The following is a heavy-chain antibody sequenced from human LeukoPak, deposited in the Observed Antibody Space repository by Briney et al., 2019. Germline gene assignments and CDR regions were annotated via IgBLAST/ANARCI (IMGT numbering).Heavy chain of an antibody. CDR2: FDPEDGET. D-gene: IGHD5-12*01. J-gene: IGHJ5*02. V-gene: IGHV1-24*01. CDR3: ATAELWGGYELPNL. CDR1: GYTLTELS. Sequence: ASVKVSCKVSGYTLTELSMHWVRQAPGKGLEWMGGFDPEDGETIYAQKFQGRVTMTEDTSTDTAYMELSSLRFEDTAVYYCATAELWGGYELPNLWGQGTLVTVSS.